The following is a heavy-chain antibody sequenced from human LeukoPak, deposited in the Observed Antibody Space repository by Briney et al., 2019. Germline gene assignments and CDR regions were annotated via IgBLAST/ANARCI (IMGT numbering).Heavy chain of an antibody. V-gene: IGHV3-7*03. CDR3: AKGDVTVTHDY. J-gene: IGHJ4*02. D-gene: IGHD4-17*01. CDR1: GFTFSSYW. Sequence: GGSLRLSCAAPGFTFSSYWMSWVRQAPGKGLEWVANIKQDGSEKYCVDSVKGRFTISRDNAKNSLYLQMNSLRAEDTAVYYCAKGDVTVTHDYWGQGTLVTVSS. CDR2: IKQDGSEK.